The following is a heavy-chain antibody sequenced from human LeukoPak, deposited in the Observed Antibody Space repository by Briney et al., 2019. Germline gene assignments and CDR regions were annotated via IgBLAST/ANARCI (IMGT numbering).Heavy chain of an antibody. CDR3: ARRVVVVVPAADNWFDP. D-gene: IGHD2-2*01. CDR2: INPNSGGT. CDR1: GYTFTGYY. V-gene: IGHV1-2*02. J-gene: IGHJ5*02. Sequence: ASVKVSCKASGYTFTGYYMHWVRQAPGQGLEWMGWINPNSGGTNYAQMLQGRVTMTRDTSISTAYMELSRLRSDDTAVYYCARRVVVVVPAADNWFDPWGQGTLVTVSS.